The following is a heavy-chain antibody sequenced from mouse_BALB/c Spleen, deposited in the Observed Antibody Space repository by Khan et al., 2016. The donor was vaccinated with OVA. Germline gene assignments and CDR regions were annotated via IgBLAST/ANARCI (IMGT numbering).Heavy chain of an antibody. D-gene: IGHD1-1*01. Sequence: EVELVESGGDLVKPEGSLKLSCAASGFTFSTYGMSWVRQTPDKRLEWVATISSGGSYTYYPDSVQGRFTISRDNAKNNLYLQMRSLKSEDTAMFYCARLAYYYDSEGFAYCGQGTLVTVSA. V-gene: IGHV5-6*01. CDR3: ARLAYYYDSEGFAY. CDR2: ISSGGSYT. J-gene: IGHJ3*01. CDR1: GFTFSTYG.